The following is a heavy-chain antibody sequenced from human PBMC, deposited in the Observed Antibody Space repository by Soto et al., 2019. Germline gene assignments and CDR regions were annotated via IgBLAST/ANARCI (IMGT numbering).Heavy chain of an antibody. CDR1: GYTFTSYG. CDR2: IIAYNGNT. D-gene: IGHD6-6*01. Sequence: ASVKVSCKASGYTFTSYGISWVRQAPGQGLEWMGCIIAYNGNTNYAQKLRGRVTMTTDTSTSTAYMELRSVRSDDTAVYYCARDRGSSYNYYYYGIDVWGLGTTVTVYS. J-gene: IGHJ6*02. CDR3: ARDRGSSYNYYYYGIDV. V-gene: IGHV1-18*01.